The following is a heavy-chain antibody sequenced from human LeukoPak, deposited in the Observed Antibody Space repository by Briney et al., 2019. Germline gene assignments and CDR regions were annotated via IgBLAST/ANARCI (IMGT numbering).Heavy chain of an antibody. CDR3: AIGSGSYRTPYYYMDV. CDR1: GFTVSSNY. CDR2: IYSGGST. V-gene: IGHV3-53*01. Sequence: PGGSLRLSCVASGFTVSSNYMSWVRQAPGKGLEWVSVIYSGGSTYYADSVKGRFTISRDNSKNTLYLQMNSLRPEDTAVYYCAIGSGSYRTPYYYMDVWGTGTTVTVSS. J-gene: IGHJ6*03. D-gene: IGHD3-10*01.